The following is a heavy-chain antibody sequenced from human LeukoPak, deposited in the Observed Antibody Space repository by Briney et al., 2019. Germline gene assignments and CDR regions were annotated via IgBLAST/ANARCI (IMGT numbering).Heavy chain of an antibody. J-gene: IGHJ6*03. CDR2: IKQDGSER. D-gene: IGHD2-2*02. CDR3: ARDIGDCSSLSCYNHYYYMDV. Sequence: QAGGSLRLSCAASGFTFSSYWMSWVRQAPGKGLEWVANIKQDGSERYYVASVKGRFTISRDNTKSSLYLQMNSLRDEDTAVYYCARDIGDCSSLSCYNHYYYMDVWGKGTTVTVSS. CDR1: GFTFSSYW. V-gene: IGHV3-7*01.